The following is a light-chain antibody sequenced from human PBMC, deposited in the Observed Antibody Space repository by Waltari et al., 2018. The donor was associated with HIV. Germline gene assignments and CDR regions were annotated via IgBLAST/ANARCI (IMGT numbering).Light chain of an antibody. CDR1: QSIITY. J-gene: IGKJ2*01. V-gene: IGKV1-39*01. Sequence: DINMTQSPSSLSASVGDRVTITCRASQSIITYLNWYHQSPGKAPTLLIFGASTLHDGVSSRFSGSGSETDSTLSIAGLQREDSGTYFCQQTFSPPRRFGPGT. CDR3: QQTFSPPRR. CDR2: GAS.